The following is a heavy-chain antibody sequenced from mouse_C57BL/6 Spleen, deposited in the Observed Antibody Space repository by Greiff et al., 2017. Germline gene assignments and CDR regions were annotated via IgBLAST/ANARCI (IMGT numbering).Heavy chain of an antibody. J-gene: IGHJ1*03. D-gene: IGHD2-4*01. Sequence: QVQLQQSGAELVMPGASVKLSCKASGYTFTSYWMHWVKQRPGPGLEWIGEIDPSDSYTNYNRKFKGKSTLTVDKSSSTADMQLSSLTSEDSAVYYCARSGAITRYFDVWGTGTTVTVSS. CDR2: IDPSDSYT. CDR3: ARSGAITRYFDV. V-gene: IGHV1-69*01. CDR1: GYTFTSYW.